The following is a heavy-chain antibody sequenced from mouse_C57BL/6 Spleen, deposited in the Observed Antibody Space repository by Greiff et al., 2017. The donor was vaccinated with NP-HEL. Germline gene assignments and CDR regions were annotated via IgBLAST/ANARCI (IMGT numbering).Heavy chain of an antibody. D-gene: IGHD4-1*01. CDR1: GYTFTDYY. Sequence: EVQLQQSGPVLVKPGASVKMSCKASGYTFTDYYMNWVKQSHGKSLEWIGVINPYNGGTSYNQKFKGKATLTVDKSSSTAYMALNSLTSEDSAVYYCARETGTGWFAYWGQGTLVTVSA. CDR2: INPYNGGT. V-gene: IGHV1-19*01. J-gene: IGHJ3*01. CDR3: ARETGTGWFAY.